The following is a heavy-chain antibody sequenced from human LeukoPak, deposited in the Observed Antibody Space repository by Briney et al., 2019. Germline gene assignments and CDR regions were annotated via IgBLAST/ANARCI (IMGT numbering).Heavy chain of an antibody. CDR2: SKSKTYNYIT. D-gene: IGHD3-22*01. J-gene: IGHJ4*02. CDR3: ARDSSGQGDY. V-gene: IGHV3-72*01. Sequence: GGSLRLSCAASGFTFSSYSMNWVRQAPGKGLEWIGRSKSKTYNYITQYAAFVQGRLTISRDNSKNSLYLQINSPKTEDTAVYYCARDSSGQGDYWGQGTLVTVSS. CDR1: GFTFSSYS.